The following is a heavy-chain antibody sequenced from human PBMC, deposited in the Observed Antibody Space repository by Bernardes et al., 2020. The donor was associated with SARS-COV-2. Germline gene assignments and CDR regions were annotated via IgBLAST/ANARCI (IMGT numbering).Heavy chain of an antibody. CDR1: GGSISSYY. Sequence: SETLSLTCTVSGGSISSYYWSWIRQPPGKGLEWIGYIYYSGSTNYNPSLKSRVTISVDTSKNQFSLMLSSVTAADTAVYYCARAAGTIGYYYYGMDVWGQGTTVTVSS. J-gene: IGHJ6*02. CDR3: ARAAGTIGYYYYGMDV. D-gene: IGHD6-13*01. V-gene: IGHV4-59*01. CDR2: IYYSGST.